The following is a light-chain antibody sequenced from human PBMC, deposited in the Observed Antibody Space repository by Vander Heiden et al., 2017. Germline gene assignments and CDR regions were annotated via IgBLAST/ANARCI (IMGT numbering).Light chain of an antibody. CDR3: QQYGSSPRT. V-gene: IGKV3-20*01. J-gene: IGKJ1*01. CDR1: QSVSSSY. CDR2: GAS. Sequence: EIVLTQSPGTLSLSPGERATLSCRASQSVSSSYLAWYQQKPGQAPRLLIYGASSRATGIPDRFSGSGSGTDFIPTISRLEPEDFAVYYCQQYGSSPRTFGQGTKVEIK.